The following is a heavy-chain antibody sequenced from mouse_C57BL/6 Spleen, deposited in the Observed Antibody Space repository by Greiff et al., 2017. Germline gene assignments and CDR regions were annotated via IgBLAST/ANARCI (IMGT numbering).Heavy chain of an antibody. V-gene: IGHV1-81*01. CDR2: IYPRSGNT. J-gene: IGHJ2*01. D-gene: IGHD1-1*01. CDR1: GYTFTSYG. Sequence: QVQLQQSGAELARPGASVKLSCKASGYTFTSYGISWVKQRTGQGLEWIGEIYPRSGNTYYNEKFKGKATLTADKSSSTAYMELRSLTSEDSAVYFCARSRGATVVEDFDYWGQGTTLTGSS. CDR3: ARSRGATVVEDFDY.